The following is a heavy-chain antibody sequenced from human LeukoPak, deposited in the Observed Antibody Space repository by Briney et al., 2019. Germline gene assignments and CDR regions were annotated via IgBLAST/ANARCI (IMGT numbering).Heavy chain of an antibody. CDR3: ARRRDLYSGSYYPFDY. J-gene: IGHJ4*02. V-gene: IGHV5-51*01. CDR2: IYPGDSDT. Sequence: GESLKISCRGSGYSFTSYWIGWVRQMPGKGLEWMGIIYPGDSDTRYSPSFQGQVTISADKSISTAYLQWSSLKASDTAMYYCARRRDLYSGSYYPFDYWGQGTLVTVSS. D-gene: IGHD1-26*01. CDR1: GYSFTSYW.